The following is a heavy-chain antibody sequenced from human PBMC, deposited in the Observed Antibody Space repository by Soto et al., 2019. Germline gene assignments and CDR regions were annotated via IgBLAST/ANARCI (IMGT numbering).Heavy chain of an antibody. D-gene: IGHD4-17*01. V-gene: IGHV4-59*01. J-gene: IGHJ4*02. CDR1: GGSISSYY. Sequence: SETPFLTCTVSGGSISSYYWGWIRQPPGKGLEWIGDIYNSGSTNYNPSLKSRVTISVDSSKNQFSLKLSSVTAADTAVYYCAYGDSRGPFDSWGQGTLVTVSS. CDR2: IYNSGST. CDR3: AYGDSRGPFDS.